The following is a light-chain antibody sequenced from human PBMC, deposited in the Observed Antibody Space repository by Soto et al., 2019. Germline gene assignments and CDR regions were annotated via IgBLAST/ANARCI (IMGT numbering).Light chain of an antibody. J-gene: IGKJ5*01. CDR2: AAS. CDR3: QQLKTYPLT. Sequence: DIQLTQSPSFLSASVGDRVTITCRASQEISSNLAWYQQIPGKAPKFLIYAASTLQSGVPSRFSGSRSGTEFTLTISSLQPEDFATYYCQQLKTYPLTFGQGTRLDIK. V-gene: IGKV1-9*01. CDR1: QEISSN.